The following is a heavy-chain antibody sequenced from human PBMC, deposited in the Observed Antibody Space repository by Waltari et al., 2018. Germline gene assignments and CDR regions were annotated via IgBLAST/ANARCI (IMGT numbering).Heavy chain of an antibody. CDR3: GRSDVAIPGDN. J-gene: IGHJ4*02. Sequence: EVKLVESGGSQVQPGGSLILSCEGSGSSLRRYWISWVRQAPGKGPEWVANIKGDESERYYLDSVKGRVSISRDNAANTVYLRMNYLRSEDAAIYYCGRSDVAIPGDNWGQGTQVIVSS. CDR1: GSSLRRYW. CDR2: IKGDESER. D-gene: IGHD2-2*02. V-gene: IGHV3-7*03.